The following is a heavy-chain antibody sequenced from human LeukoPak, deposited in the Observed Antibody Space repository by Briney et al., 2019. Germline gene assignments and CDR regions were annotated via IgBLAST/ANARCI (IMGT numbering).Heavy chain of an antibody. Sequence: GGSLRLSCAASGFTFSDYYMSWIRQAPGKGLEWVSYISSSSSYTNYADSVKGRFTISRDTAKNSLYLQMNSLRAEDTAVYYCAGDYYYGSGSSKYDYWGQGTLVAVSS. CDR1: GFTFSDYY. CDR3: AGDYYYGSGSSKYDY. J-gene: IGHJ4*02. D-gene: IGHD3-10*01. CDR2: ISSSSSYT. V-gene: IGHV3-11*05.